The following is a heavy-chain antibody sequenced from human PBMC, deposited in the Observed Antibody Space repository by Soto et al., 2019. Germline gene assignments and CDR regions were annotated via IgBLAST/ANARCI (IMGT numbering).Heavy chain of an antibody. CDR2: ISGSGGST. J-gene: IGHJ4*02. Sequence: PGGSLRLSCAASGFTFSSYAMSWVRQAPGKGLEWVSAISGSGGSTYYADSVKGRFTISRDNSKNTLYLQMNSLRAEDTAVYYCATMVYAQKYYFDYWGQGTLVTVSS. CDR1: GFTFSSYA. CDR3: ATMVYAQKYYFDY. D-gene: IGHD2-8*01. V-gene: IGHV3-23*01.